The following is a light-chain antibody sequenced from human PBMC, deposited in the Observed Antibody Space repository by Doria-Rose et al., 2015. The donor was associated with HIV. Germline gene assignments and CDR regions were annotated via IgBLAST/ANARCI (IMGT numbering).Light chain of an antibody. CDR1: QCVKSSY. Sequence: EIVLTQSPGTLSLSPGERATLSCRASQCVKSSYLAWYQQKPGQAPGLLIYDASTRATGIPDRFSGSGSGTDFTLTISRLEPEDVAVYYCQQYGTSRGTFGQGTRLEI. V-gene: IGKV3-20*01. J-gene: IGKJ5*01. CDR2: DAS. CDR3: QQYGTSRGT.